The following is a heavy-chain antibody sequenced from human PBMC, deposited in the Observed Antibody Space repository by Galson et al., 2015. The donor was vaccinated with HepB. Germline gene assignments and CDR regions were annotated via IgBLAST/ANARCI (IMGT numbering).Heavy chain of an antibody. CDR1: GFTFSSYG. Sequence: SLRLSCAASGFTFSSYGMHWVRQAPGKGLEWVAVIWYDGSNKYYADSVKGRFTISRDNSKNTLYLQMNSLRAEDTAVYYCARDARGGPEFDPWGQGTLVTVSS. CDR3: ARDARGGPEFDP. V-gene: IGHV3-33*01. CDR2: IWYDGSNK. D-gene: IGHD3-10*01. J-gene: IGHJ5*02.